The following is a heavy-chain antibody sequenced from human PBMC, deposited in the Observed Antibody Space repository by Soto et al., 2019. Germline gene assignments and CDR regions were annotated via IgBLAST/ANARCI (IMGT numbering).Heavy chain of an antibody. V-gene: IGHV1-69*05. Sequence: GASVKVCCKASGGTFSSYAISWVRQAPGQRIEWMGGIIPIFGTANYAQKFQGRVTITTDESTSTAYMELSSLRSEDTAVYYCARARTDYYGSGSPIDAFDIWGQGTMVTVSS. J-gene: IGHJ3*02. CDR3: ARARTDYYGSGSPIDAFDI. D-gene: IGHD3-10*01. CDR2: IIPIFGTA. CDR1: GGTFSSYA.